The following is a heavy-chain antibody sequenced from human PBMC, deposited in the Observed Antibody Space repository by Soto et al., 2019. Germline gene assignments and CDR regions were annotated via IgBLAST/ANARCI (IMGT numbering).Heavy chain of an antibody. CDR1: GFTFNIHA. D-gene: IGHD2-8*01. CDR3: AKDNFHGNGVFDGFDV. J-gene: IGHJ3*01. Sequence: PGGSLRLSCAAAGFTFNIHAMSWVRQGPGKGLEWVSTIGSSDIYYADSVKGRFTISRDNSKNMLFLQMNSLRADDTAVYFCAKDNFHGNGVFDGFDVWGPGTRVTVSS. V-gene: IGHV3-23*01. CDR2: IGSSDI.